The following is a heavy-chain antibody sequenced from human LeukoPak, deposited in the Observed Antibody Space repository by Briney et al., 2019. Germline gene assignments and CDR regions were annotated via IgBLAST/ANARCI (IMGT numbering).Heavy chain of an antibody. J-gene: IGHJ3*02. CDR1: GFTVSSSY. D-gene: IGHD6-13*01. CDR3: ARDPKGYSDTFDI. V-gene: IGHV3-66*01. Sequence: GGSLRLSCAVSGFTVSSSYMSWVRQAPGKGLEWVSVIHSDGSTYYADSVKGRFAISRDNSKSTLYLQMNSLGAEDTAVYYCARDPKGYSDTFDIWGQGTMVTVSS. CDR2: IHSDGST.